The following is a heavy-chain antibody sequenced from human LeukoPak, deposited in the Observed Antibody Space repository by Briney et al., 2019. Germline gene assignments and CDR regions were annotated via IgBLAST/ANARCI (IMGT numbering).Heavy chain of an antibody. CDR2: FSHSGGT. V-gene: IGHV4-30-2*01. Sequence: SETLSLTCTVSGGSINSGGYYWTWIRQPPGEGLEWIAYFSHSGGTLYNPSLKSRVTISLDTSKNQFSLNLRSVTAADTAVYYCAGQNIPTPHDYWGQGTQVTVSS. J-gene: IGHJ4*02. CDR3: AGQNIPTPHDY. D-gene: IGHD2-2*02. CDR1: GGSINSGGYY.